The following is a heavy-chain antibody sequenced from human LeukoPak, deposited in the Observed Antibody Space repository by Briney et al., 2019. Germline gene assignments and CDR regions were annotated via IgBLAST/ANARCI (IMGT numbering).Heavy chain of an antibody. CDR1: GFTFTDYA. CDR2: ISGSGTIT. J-gene: IGHJ4*02. V-gene: IGHV3-23*01. Sequence: GGSLRLSCAASGFTFTDYAMNWVRQAPGKGLEWVSTISGSGTITYYADSVRGRFTISRDNSKNTLYLQMNSLRAEDTAVYYCAKDNYYDSSRHFDYWGQGTLVTVSS. CDR3: AKDNYYDSSRHFDY. D-gene: IGHD3-22*01.